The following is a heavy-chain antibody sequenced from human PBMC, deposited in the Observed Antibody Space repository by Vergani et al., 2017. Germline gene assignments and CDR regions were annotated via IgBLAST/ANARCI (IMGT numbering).Heavy chain of an antibody. Sequence: LQLQESGSGLVKPSQTLSLTCAVSGGSISSGGYSWSWIRQPPGKGLEWIGYIYHSGSTYYNPSLKSRVTISVDRSKNQFSLKLRAVTAADTAVDYCAIVVRGCMDFWGQGTTVTVSS. CDR1: GGSISSGGYS. V-gene: IGHV4-30-2*01. CDR3: AIVVRGCMDF. J-gene: IGHJ6*02. D-gene: IGHD3-10*01. CDR2: IYHSGST.